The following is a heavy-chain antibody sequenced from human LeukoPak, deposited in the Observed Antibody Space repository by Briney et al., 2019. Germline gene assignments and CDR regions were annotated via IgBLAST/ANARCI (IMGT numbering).Heavy chain of an antibody. CDR3: ARGFAGALYYFDY. CDR1: GGSISSYY. V-gene: IGHV4-59*01. CDR2: IYYSGST. D-gene: IGHD3-10*01. Sequence: PSETLSLTCTVSGGSISSYYWSWIRQPPGKGLEWLGYIYYSGSTNYNPSLKSRVTISVDTSKNQFSLKLSSVTAADTAVYYCARGFAGALYYFDYWGQGTLVTVSS. J-gene: IGHJ4*02.